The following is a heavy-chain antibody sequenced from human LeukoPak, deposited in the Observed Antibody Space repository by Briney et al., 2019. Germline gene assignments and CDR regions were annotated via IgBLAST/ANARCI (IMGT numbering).Heavy chain of an antibody. D-gene: IGHD3-22*01. Sequence: HPGGSLRLSCAASGFAFRDYAMSWVRQAPGKGLEWVSVISGGGATTHYTDSVKGRFTISRDDYKNTVSLQMNSLRAEDTAVYYCATDCYDRSGDYTFDHWGQGTQVTVSS. CDR2: ISGGGATT. J-gene: IGHJ4*02. CDR3: ATDCYDRSGDYTFDH. V-gene: IGHV3-23*01. CDR1: GFAFRDYA.